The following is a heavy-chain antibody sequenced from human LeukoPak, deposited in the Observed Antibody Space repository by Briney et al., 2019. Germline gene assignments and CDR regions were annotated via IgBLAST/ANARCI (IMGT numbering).Heavy chain of an antibody. J-gene: IGHJ4*02. CDR1: GGPFSGYY. V-gene: IGHV4-34*01. CDR3: ACPSRDGYNCLDY. CDR2: INHSGST. D-gene: IGHD5-24*01. Sequence: PSETLSLTCAVYGGPFSGYYWSWIRQPPGKGLEWIGEINHSGSTNYNPSLESRVTISVDTSKNQFSLKLSSVTAADTAVYYCACPSRDGYNCLDYWGQGTLVTVSS.